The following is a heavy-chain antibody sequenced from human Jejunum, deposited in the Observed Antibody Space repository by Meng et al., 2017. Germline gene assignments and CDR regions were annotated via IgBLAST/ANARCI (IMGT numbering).Heavy chain of an antibody. CDR3: ARGGDPRAYYFDY. J-gene: IGHJ4*02. Sequence: QVLVHQWGVGLWTPSETLSLTCAVYGGSFSGYYCGWIRQAPGKGLEWIGDIDHSGSTNYNPSLKNRVTISVDTSRNQISLNLNSVTAADTAVYYCARGGDPRAYYFDYWGQGNLVTVSS. V-gene: IGHV4-34*01. D-gene: IGHD3-10*01. CDR1: GGSFSGYY. CDR2: IDHSGST.